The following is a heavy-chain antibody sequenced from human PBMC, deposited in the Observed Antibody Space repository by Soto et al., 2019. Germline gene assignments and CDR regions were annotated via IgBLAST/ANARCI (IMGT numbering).Heavy chain of an antibody. Sequence: SETLSLTCTVSGGTISSYYWSWIRQPPGKGLEWIGYIYYSGSTNYNPSLKSRVTISVDTSKNQFSLKLSSVTAADTAVYYCARAGYSYGNWFDPWGQGTLVTVSS. CDR3: ARAGYSYGNWFDP. V-gene: IGHV4-59*01. CDR1: GGTISSYY. CDR2: IYYSGST. J-gene: IGHJ5*02. D-gene: IGHD5-18*01.